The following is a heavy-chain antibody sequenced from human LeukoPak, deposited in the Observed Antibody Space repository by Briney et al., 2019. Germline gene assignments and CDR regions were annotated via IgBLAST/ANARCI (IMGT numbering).Heavy chain of an antibody. J-gene: IGHJ3*02. CDR3: ARVQYNACDI. CDR2: INQDGSDK. CDR1: GFTFSGFW. Sequence: GGSLRLSCAASGFTFSGFWMRWVRQAPGKGLEWVATINQDGSDKHYVDSVTGRFTISKDKAKTSLYLQMNSLRAEDTAVYYCARVQYNACDIWGQGTMVTVSS. D-gene: IGHD5-24*01. V-gene: IGHV3-7*04.